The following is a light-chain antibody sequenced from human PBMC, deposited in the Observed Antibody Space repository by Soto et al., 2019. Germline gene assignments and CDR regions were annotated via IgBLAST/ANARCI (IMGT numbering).Light chain of an antibody. CDR2: GAS. CDR1: QSVSSSS. V-gene: IGKV3-20*01. CDR3: QQYGSSPRT. J-gene: IGKJ1*01. Sequence: EIVLTQSPGTLSLSPGERATLSCRASQSVSSSSLAWYQQKPGQAPRLLIYGASRRATGISDRFSGGGSGTDFTLTISRLEPEDFVVYYCQQYGSSPRTFGQGTTVEIK.